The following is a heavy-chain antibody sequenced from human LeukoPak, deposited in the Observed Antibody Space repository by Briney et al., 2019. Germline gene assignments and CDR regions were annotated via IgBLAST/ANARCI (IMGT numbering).Heavy chain of an antibody. CDR3: ARYRFVVGATDSFDI. V-gene: IGHV3-21*01. Sequence: GGSLRLSCAASGFTFSSYSMNWVRQAPGKGLEWVSSISSSSSYIYYADSVKGRFTISRDNAKNSLYLQMNSLRAEDTALYYCARYRFVVGATDSFDIWGQGTMVTVSS. J-gene: IGHJ3*02. CDR1: GFTFSSYS. D-gene: IGHD1-26*01. CDR2: ISSSSSYI.